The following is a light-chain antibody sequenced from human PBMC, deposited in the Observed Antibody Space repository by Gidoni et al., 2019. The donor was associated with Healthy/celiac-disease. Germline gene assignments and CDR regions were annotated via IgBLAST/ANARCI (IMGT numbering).Light chain of an antibody. J-gene: IGKJ3*01. CDR2: WAS. CDR1: PSVLYSSNNKTY. V-gene: IGKV4-1*01. Sequence: DIVMTQSPDSLAVSLGGRATINCKSSPSVLYSSNNKTYLDWDQQKPGQPPKRLIYWASTRESGVPDRFSGSGSGKDFTLTISSRQAEDVAVYYCQQYYSTPITVGPGTKVDIK. CDR3: QQYYSTPIT.